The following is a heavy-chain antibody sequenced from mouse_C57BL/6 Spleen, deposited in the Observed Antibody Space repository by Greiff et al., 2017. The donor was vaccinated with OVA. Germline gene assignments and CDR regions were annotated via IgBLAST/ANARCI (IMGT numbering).Heavy chain of an antibody. CDR3: ARGGSFAY. Sequence: EVQLQQSGPELVKPGASVKISCKASGYTFTDYYMNWVKQSHGKSLEWIGDINPNNGGTSYNQKFKGKATLTVDKSSSTAYMELRSLTSEDSAVYYCARGGSFAYWGQGTLVTVSA. CDR1: GYTFTDYY. CDR2: INPNNGGT. V-gene: IGHV1-26*01. J-gene: IGHJ3*01.